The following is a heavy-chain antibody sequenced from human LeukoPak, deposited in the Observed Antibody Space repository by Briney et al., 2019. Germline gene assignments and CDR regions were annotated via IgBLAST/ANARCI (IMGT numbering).Heavy chain of an antibody. Sequence: ASVKVSCKASGYTFTGYYMHWVRQAPGQGLEWMGWMNPNSGNTGCVQKYHGRVTMTRNTTISTAYMELSSLRSEDTAVYYCARGDYGDYPIITDYWGQGTLATVSS. V-gene: IGHV1-8*02. CDR1: GYTFTGYY. CDR2: MNPNSGNT. J-gene: IGHJ4*02. CDR3: ARGDYGDYPIITDY. D-gene: IGHD4-17*01.